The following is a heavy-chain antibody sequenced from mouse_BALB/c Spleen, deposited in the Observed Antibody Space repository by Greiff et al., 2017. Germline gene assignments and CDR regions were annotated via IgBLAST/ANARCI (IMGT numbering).Heavy chain of an antibody. Sequence: EVKLVESGPELVKPGASVKMSCKASGYTFTSYVMHWVKQKPGQGLEWIGYINPYNDGTKYNEKFKGKATLTSDKSSSTAYMELSSLTSEDSAVYYCANYYGSSYAMDYWGQGTSVTVSS. D-gene: IGHD1-1*01. CDR1: GYTFTSYV. CDR3: ANYYGSSYAMDY. J-gene: IGHJ4*01. CDR2: INPYNDGT. V-gene: IGHV1-14*01.